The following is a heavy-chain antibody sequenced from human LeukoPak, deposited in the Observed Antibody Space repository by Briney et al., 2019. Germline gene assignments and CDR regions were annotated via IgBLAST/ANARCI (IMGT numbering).Heavy chain of an antibody. CDR3: ARVGFGNTPHPIDY. CDR2: IYYTGST. J-gene: IGHJ4*02. CDR1: GDSISSYY. V-gene: IGHV4-59*01. Sequence: SETLSLTCTVSGDSISSYYCSWIRQPPGKGLEWIGYIYYTGSTNYNPSLKSRVTISVDTSKNQFSLELSSVTAADTAVYYCARVGFGNTPHPIDYWGQGTLVTVSS. D-gene: IGHD4-23*01.